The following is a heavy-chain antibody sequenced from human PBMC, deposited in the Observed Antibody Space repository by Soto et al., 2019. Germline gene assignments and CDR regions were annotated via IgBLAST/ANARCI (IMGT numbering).Heavy chain of an antibody. Sequence: ASVKVSCKASGYTFTSYAMHWVRQAPGQRLEWMGWINAGNGNTKYSQKFQGRVTITRDTSASTAYMELSSLRAEDTALYYCAKVRGTYYYDSSGYDFDYWGQGTLVTVSS. CDR2: INAGNGNT. D-gene: IGHD3-22*01. CDR3: AKVRGTYYYDSSGYDFDY. CDR1: GYTFTSYA. J-gene: IGHJ4*02. V-gene: IGHV1-3*01.